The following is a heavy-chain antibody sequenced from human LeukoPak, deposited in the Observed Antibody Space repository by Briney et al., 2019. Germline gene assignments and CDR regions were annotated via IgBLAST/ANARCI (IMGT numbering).Heavy chain of an antibody. CDR3: ARVDYDVSTGYQNYFQY. D-gene: IGHD3-9*01. J-gene: IGHJ4*02. V-gene: IGHV3-11*04. CDR1: GFTFSDYY. CDR2: ISSSGSTI. Sequence: SGGSLRLSCAASGFTFSDYYMSWIRQAPGKGLEWVSYISSSGSTIYYADSVKGRFTISRDNAENSLYLQMNSLRAEDTAVYYCARVDYDVSTGYQNYFQYWGQGTLVTVSS.